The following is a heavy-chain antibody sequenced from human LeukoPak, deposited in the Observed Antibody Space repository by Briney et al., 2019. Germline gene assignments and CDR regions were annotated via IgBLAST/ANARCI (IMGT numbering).Heavy chain of an antibody. V-gene: IGHV6-1*01. Sequence: SQTLSLTCAISGDSFSSNSAAWNWIRQSPSRGLEWLGRTYYRSKWYNDYAVSVKSRMTINPDTSKNQFSLQLNSVTPEDTAVYYCARGYCSSTSCFPFDYWGQGTLATVSS. J-gene: IGHJ4*02. CDR2: TYYRSKWYN. CDR1: GDSFSSNSAA. D-gene: IGHD2-2*01. CDR3: ARGYCSSTSCFPFDY.